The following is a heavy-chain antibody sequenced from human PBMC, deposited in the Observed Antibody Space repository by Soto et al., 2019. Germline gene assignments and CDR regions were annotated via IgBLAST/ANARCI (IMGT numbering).Heavy chain of an antibody. D-gene: IGHD3-22*01. Sequence: ASVKVSCKASGYTFTIYYMHWVRQAPGQGLEWMGIINPSGGSTSYAQKFQGRVTMTRDTSTSTVYMELSSLRSEDTAVYYCARDRRDSSGPQGFDPWGQGTLVTVSS. CDR1: GYTFTIYY. CDR2: INPSGGST. J-gene: IGHJ5*02. V-gene: IGHV1-46*03. CDR3: ARDRRDSSGPQGFDP.